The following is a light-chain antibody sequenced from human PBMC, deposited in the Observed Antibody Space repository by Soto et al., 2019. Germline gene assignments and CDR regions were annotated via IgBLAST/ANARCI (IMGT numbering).Light chain of an antibody. J-gene: IGLJ3*02. V-gene: IGLV2-14*01. CDR1: SSDVGGHNY. Sequence: QLVLTQPASVSGSPGQSITISCTGTSSDVGGHNYVSWYQQHPGKAPKLMIYEVSNRPSGVSNRFSGSKSGNTASLTISGLQAEDEADYYCSSYTASGVFGGGTKLTVL. CDR2: EVS. CDR3: SSYTASGV.